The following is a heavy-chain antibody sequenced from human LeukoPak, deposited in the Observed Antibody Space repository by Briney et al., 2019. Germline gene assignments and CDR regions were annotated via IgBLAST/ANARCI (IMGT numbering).Heavy chain of an antibody. CDR1: GFTFSSYA. CDR3: ARAPSDAFDI. V-gene: IGHV3-30-3*01. CDR2: ISYDGSNK. J-gene: IGHJ3*02. Sequence: GGSLRLSCAASGFTFSSYAMHWVRQAPGKGLEWVAVISYDGSNKYYADSVKGRFTISRDNSKSTLYLQMNSLRAEDTAVYYCARAPSDAFDIWGQGTMVTVSS.